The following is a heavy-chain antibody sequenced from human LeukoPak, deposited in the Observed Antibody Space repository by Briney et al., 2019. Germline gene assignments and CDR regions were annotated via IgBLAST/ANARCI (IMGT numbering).Heavy chain of an antibody. CDR1: GYTFTGYY. Sequence: ASVKVSCKASGYTFTGYYMHWVRQAPGQGLEWMGWINPNSGGTNYAQKFQGRVTMTRDTSISTAYMELSRLRSGDTAVYYCARELAARPYYFDYWGQGTLVTVSS. V-gene: IGHV1-2*02. J-gene: IGHJ4*02. CDR2: INPNSGGT. D-gene: IGHD6-6*01. CDR3: ARELAARPYYFDY.